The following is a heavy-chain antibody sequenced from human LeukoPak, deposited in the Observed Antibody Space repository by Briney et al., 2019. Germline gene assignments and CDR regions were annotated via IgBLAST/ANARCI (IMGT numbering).Heavy chain of an antibody. J-gene: IGHJ4*02. CDR2: IKQDGSQR. D-gene: IGHD6-6*01. CDR1: GFTFSDYW. V-gene: IGHV3-7*01. CDR3: ARRGGSSSRRSPIDY. Sequence: GGSLRLSCTASGFTFSDYWMTWVRQAPGKGPEWVANIKQDGSQRYYVDSVRGRFTISRDNAKNSLFLQMNGLSAEDTAVYYCARRGGSSSRRSPIDYWGLGTLVTVSS.